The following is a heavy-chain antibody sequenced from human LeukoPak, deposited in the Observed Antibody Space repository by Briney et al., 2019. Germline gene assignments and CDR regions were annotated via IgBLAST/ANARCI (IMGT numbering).Heavy chain of an antibody. D-gene: IGHD2-2*01. Sequence: GASVKVSCKTSGYIFSHYGISWVRQAPGQGPEWMGWISGYNDNTNYAQRVQGRVTTTTDTATSTAYMELRSLRFDDTAVYYCARDQCSSTSCYVGEGILDYWGQGTLVTVSS. CDR3: ARDQCSSTSCYVGEGILDY. J-gene: IGHJ4*02. CDR1: GYIFSHYG. CDR2: ISGYNDNT. V-gene: IGHV1-18*01.